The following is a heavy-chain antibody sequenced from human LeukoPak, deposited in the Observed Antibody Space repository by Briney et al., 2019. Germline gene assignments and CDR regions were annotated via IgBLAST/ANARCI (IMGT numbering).Heavy chain of an antibody. J-gene: IGHJ6*03. Sequence: SETLSLTCTVSGYSINSGYYWGWIRQPPGKGLEWIGSIYHSGSTYYNPSLKSRVTISVDTSKNQFSLKLSSVTAADTAVYYCARSRMTTPNYYYYYYMDVWGKGTTVTISS. D-gene: IGHD4-17*01. CDR1: GYSINSGYY. CDR3: ARSRMTTPNYYYYYYMDV. V-gene: IGHV4-38-2*02. CDR2: IYHSGST.